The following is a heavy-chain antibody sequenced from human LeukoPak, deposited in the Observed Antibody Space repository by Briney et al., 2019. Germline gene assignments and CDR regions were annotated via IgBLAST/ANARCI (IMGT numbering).Heavy chain of an antibody. J-gene: IGHJ4*02. V-gene: IGHV3-48*01. Sequence: GGSLRLSCPASGLSFSSYSMNWVRQAPGKGREWVSYISSSSSTIYYADSLKGRFTISRDNAKNSLYLQMISLRAEDTAVYYCASNGNSLTGYQDYWGQGTLVTVSS. CDR1: GLSFSSYS. D-gene: IGHD3-9*01. CDR2: ISSSSSTI. CDR3: ASNGNSLTGYQDY.